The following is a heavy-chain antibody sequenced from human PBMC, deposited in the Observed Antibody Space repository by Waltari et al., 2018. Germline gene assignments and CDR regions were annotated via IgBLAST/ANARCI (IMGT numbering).Heavy chain of an antibody. CDR2: INTNTENP. Sequence: QVQLVQSGSELKKPGASVKVSCKASGYTFTSHAMNWVRQAPGQGLEFMGWINTNTENPFYAQGFTGRFVFSLDTSASTAYMEINSRKAEDTAVYYCARELLGGGAFDSWGQGTLVTVSS. J-gene: IGHJ4*02. V-gene: IGHV7-4-1*02. CDR3: ARELLGGGAFDS. CDR1: GYTFTSHA. D-gene: IGHD3-16*01.